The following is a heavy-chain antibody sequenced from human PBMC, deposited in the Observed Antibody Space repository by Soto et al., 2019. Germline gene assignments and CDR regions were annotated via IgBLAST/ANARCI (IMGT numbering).Heavy chain of an antibody. CDR1: GGSSSSWGYY. Sequence: QVHLQESGPGLVKPPQTLSITCTVAGGSSSSWGYYWTCIRQHPGKSLEWIGDIYYSGITYYNPCIKSRVQIKVETYKNQAALNLSSVNAADTAASYCAREPLDWGQGTLVTVSS. J-gene: IGHJ4*02. CDR2: IYYSGIT. CDR3: AREPLD. V-gene: IGHV4-31*03.